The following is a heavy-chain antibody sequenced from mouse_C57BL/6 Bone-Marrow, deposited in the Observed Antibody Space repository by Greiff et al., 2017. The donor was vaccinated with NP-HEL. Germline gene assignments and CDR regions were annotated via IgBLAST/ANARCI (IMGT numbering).Heavy chain of an antibody. J-gene: IGHJ2*01. CDR3: ARRGGYYGNLSY. V-gene: IGHV1-81*01. Sequence: QVQLQQSGAELARPGASVKLSCKASGYTFTSYGISWVKQRTGQGLEWIGAIYPRSGNTYYNEKFKGKATLTADKSSSTAYMELRSLTSEDSAVYFCARRGGYYGNLSYWGQGTTLTVSS. CDR1: GYTFTSYG. D-gene: IGHD1-1*01. CDR2: IYPRSGNT.